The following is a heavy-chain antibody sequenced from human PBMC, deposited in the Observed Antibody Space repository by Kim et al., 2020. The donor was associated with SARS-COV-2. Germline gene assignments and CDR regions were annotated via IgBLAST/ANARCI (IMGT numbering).Heavy chain of an antibody. J-gene: IGHJ4*02. CDR1: GDSVSSNSAS. D-gene: IGHD6-6*01. Sequence: SQTLSLTCAISGDSVSSNSASWTWIRQSPSRGLEWLGRTYYRSKWSSDYAVSVKGRITINPDTSKNQFSLQLNSVTPEDTAVYYCVRASRGSSDFSYWGQGTLVTVSS. CDR2: TYYRSKWSS. V-gene: IGHV6-1*01. CDR3: VRASRGSSDFSY.